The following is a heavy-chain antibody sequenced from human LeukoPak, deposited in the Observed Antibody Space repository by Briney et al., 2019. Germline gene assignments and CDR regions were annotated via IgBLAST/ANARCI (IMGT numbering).Heavy chain of an antibody. J-gene: IGHJ4*02. CDR2: IYPGDSDT. CDR1: GYTFTKYW. D-gene: IGHD2/OR15-2a*01. Sequence: GESLKISCQGFGYTFTKYWVAWVRQMPGKGLEWMGFIYPGDSDTRYSPSFRGLVTITADKSTNTVYLRWSSLKASDSAMYYCARQDTTEYWGQYYFDYWGQGALVTVSS. CDR3: ARQDTTEYWGQYYFDY. V-gene: IGHV5-51*01.